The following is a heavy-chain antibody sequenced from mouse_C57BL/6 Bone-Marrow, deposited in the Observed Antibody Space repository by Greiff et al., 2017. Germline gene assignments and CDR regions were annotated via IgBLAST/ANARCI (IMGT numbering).Heavy chain of an antibody. CDR2: IYPGGGYT. J-gene: IGHJ4*01. Sequence: QVQLQQSGAELVRPGTSVKMSCKASGYTFTNYWIGWAKQRPGHGLEWIGDIYPGGGYTNYNEKFKGKATLTADKSSSTAYMQFSSLTSEDSAIYYCARSLYGNYYSYYAMDYWGQGTSVTVSS. V-gene: IGHV1-63*01. CDR1: GYTFTNYW. CDR3: ARSLYGNYYSYYAMDY. D-gene: IGHD2-1*01.